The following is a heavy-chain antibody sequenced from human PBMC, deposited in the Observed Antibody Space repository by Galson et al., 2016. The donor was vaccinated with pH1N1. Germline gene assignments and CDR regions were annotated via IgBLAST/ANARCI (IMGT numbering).Heavy chain of an antibody. D-gene: IGHD7-27*01. Sequence: SVKVSCKASGYSFTRYYMHWVRQAPGQGLEWMGVIDPSNGGTTYSQNFQGLVTMTRDTSTNTVYMELSGLKSEDTAVYFCIRDLGRLRDYWGQGTLVTVSS. V-gene: IGHV1-46*01. CDR1: GYSFTRYY. CDR2: IDPSNGGT. CDR3: IRDLGRLRDY. J-gene: IGHJ4*02.